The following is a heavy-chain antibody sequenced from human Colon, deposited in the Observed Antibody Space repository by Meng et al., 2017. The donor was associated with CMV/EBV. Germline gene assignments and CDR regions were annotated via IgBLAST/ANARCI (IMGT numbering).Heavy chain of an antibody. Sequence: GESLKISCAASGFIFSVFEMNWVRQAPGKGLEWVSSISGSGATIHYADSVKGRFTISRDNAKNSLYLQMNSLRAEDSAVYYCALIVVATSTSSPTWFDPWGQGTLVTVSS. J-gene: IGHJ5*02. CDR1: GFIFSVFE. V-gene: IGHV3-48*03. CDR3: ALIVVATSTSSPTWFDP. D-gene: IGHD3-22*01. CDR2: ISGSGATI.